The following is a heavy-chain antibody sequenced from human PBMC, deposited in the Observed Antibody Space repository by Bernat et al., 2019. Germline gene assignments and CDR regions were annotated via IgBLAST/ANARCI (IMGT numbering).Heavy chain of an antibody. V-gene: IGHV3-66*01. CDR2: IYSGSST. CDR1: GFTVSSNY. D-gene: IGHD1-1*01. CDR3: ARDLDYYYYYYMDV. J-gene: IGHJ6*03. Sequence: EVQLVESGGGLVQPGGSLRLSCAASGFTVSSNYMSWVRQAPGKGLEWVSVIYSGSSTYYADSVKGRFTISRDNSKNTLYLQMNSLRAEDTAVYYCARDLDYYYYYYMDVWGKGTTVTVSS.